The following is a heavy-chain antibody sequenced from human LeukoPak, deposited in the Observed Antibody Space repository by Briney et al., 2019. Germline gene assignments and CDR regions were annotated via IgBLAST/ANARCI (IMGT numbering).Heavy chain of an antibody. D-gene: IGHD5/OR15-5a*01. V-gene: IGHV4-34*01. J-gene: IGHJ4*02. CDR1: GGSISSYY. CDR3: ASGSVSDY. CDR2: INHSGST. Sequence: PSETLSLTCTVSGGSISSYYWSWIRQPPGKGLEWIGEINHSGSTNYNPSLKSRVTISVDTSKNQFSLKLSSVTAADTAVYYCASGSVSDYWGQGTLVTVSS.